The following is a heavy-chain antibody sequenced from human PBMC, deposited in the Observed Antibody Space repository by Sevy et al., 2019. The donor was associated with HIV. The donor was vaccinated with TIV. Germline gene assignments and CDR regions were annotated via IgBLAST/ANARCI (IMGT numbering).Heavy chain of an antibody. J-gene: IGHJ4*02. CDR2: IYSGGST. CDR3: ARGWGDRSGYYPLDY. CDR1: GFTVSSNY. Sequence: GGSLRLSCAASGFTVSSNYMSWVRQAPGKGLEWVSVIYSGGSTYYADSVKGRFTISRDNSKNTLYLQMNSLRAEDTAVYHCARGWGDRSGYYPLDYWGQGTLVTVSS. D-gene: IGHD3-22*01. V-gene: IGHV3-66*01.